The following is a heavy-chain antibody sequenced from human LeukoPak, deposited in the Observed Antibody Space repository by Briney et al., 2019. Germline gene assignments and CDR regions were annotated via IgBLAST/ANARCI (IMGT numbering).Heavy chain of an antibody. CDR1: GFTFSSYA. D-gene: IGHD5-24*01. CDR3: ARLRVGNIFDY. V-gene: IGHV3-23*01. Sequence: GGSLRLSCAASGFTFSSYAMSWVRQAPGKGLEWVSAISGSGGSTYYADSVKGRFTISRDNSKNTLYLQMNTLRAEDTAMYYCARLRVGNIFDYWGQGALVTVSS. CDR2: ISGSGGST. J-gene: IGHJ4*02.